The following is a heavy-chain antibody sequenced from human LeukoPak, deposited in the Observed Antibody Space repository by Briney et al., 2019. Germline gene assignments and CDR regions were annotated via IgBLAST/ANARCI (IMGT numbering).Heavy chain of an antibody. CDR3: ARGDYGDYSPPMGY. Sequence: GGSLRLSCAASGFTFSSYGVHWVRQAPGKGLEWVAVIWYDGSNKYYADSVKGRFTISRDNSKNTLYLQMNSLRAEDTAVYYCARGDYGDYSPPMGYWGQGTLVTVSS. D-gene: IGHD4-17*01. V-gene: IGHV3-33*01. CDR2: IWYDGSNK. CDR1: GFTFSSYG. J-gene: IGHJ4*02.